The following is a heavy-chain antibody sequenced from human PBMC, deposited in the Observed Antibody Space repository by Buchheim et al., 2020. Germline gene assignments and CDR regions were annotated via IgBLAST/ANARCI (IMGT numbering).Heavy chain of an antibody. Sequence: QVQLVESGGGVVQPGRSLRLSCAASGFTFSSYGMHWVRQAPGKGLEWVAVISYDGSNKYYADSVKGRFTISRANSKNTLNLQMNSLRAEDTAVYYCAKSDVLRFLEWLPAGVDYWGQGTL. J-gene: IGHJ4*02. V-gene: IGHV3-30*18. CDR1: GFTFSSYG. D-gene: IGHD3-3*01. CDR3: AKSDVLRFLEWLPAGVDY. CDR2: ISYDGSNK.